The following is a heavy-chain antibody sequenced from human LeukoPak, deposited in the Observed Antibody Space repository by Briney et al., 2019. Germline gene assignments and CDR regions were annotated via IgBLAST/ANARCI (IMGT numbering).Heavy chain of an antibody. CDR2: ISSSSSYI. V-gene: IGHV3-21*01. D-gene: IGHD6-19*01. J-gene: IGHJ4*02. Sequence: PGGSLRLSCAASGFTFSSYTMNWVRQAPGKGLEWVSSISSSSSYIYYADSVKGRFTISRDNAKTSLYLQMSSLRADDTAVYYCASMYSSGWYGRDYWGQGTLVTVSS. CDR1: GFTFSSYT. CDR3: ASMYSSGWYGRDY.